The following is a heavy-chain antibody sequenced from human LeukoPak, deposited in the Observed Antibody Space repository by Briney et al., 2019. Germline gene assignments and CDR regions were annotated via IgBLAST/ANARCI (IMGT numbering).Heavy chain of an antibody. D-gene: IGHD4-23*01. CDR3: AKGTTVVTVYFDY. V-gene: IGHV3-30*18. Sequence: GGSLRLSCAASGFTFYNYGMHWVRQAPGKGLEWVAVISHDGSNIHYGDSVKGRFTISRDNSKNTLYLQMNSLRAEDTAVYYCAKGTTVVTVYFDYWGQGILVTVSS. J-gene: IGHJ4*02. CDR2: ISHDGSNI. CDR1: GFTFYNYG.